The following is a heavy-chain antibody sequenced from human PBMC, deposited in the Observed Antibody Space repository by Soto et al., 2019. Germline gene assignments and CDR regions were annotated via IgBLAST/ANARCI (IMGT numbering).Heavy chain of an antibody. CDR3: ARLVNYYFGMDV. V-gene: IGHV5-51*01. CDR2: IYPGDSDT. CDR1: DTTHW. Sequence: PGESLKISCKASDTTHWIGWVRQKPGKGLEWMGIIYPGDSDTKYSPSFQGQVTISVDKSISTAYLHWSSLKASDTATYYCARLVNYYFGMDVWGLGNTVTVS. J-gene: IGHJ6*02.